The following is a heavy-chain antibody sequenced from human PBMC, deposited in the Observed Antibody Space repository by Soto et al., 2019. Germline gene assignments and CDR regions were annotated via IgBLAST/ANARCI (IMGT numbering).Heavy chain of an antibody. D-gene: IGHD3-10*01. CDR1: GGSTSSYY. CDR2: IYYSGST. CDR3: ARGWSGYYFDY. J-gene: IGHJ4*02. Sequence: PSETLSLTCTVSGGSTSSYYWSWIRQPPGKGLEWIGYIYYSGSTNYNPSLKSRVTISVDTSKNQFSLKLSSVTAADTAVYYCARGWSGYYFDYWGQGTLVTVSS. V-gene: IGHV4-59*01.